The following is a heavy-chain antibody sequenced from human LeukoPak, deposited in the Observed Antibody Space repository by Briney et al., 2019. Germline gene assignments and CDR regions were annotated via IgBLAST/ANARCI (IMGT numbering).Heavy chain of an antibody. CDR2: TSASGSST. Sequence: PGGSLRLSCAASGFSFSAYWINWIRQAPGKGLEWVSATSASGSSTYYADSVKGRFTISRDNSKNTLYLQMNSLRAEDTAVYYCAKDGARTGVRYFDYWGQGALVTVSS. J-gene: IGHJ4*02. CDR1: GFSFSAYW. CDR3: AKDGARTGVRYFDY. D-gene: IGHD7-27*01. V-gene: IGHV3-23*01.